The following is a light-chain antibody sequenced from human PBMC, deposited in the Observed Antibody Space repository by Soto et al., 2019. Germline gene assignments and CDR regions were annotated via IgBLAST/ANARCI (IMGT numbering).Light chain of an antibody. J-gene: IGKJ2*01. CDR3: QQYGYSLYT. V-gene: IGKV3-20*01. Sequence: DIVLTQSPGTLSLSPGERATLSCRASQSVSSSYLAWYQQRPGLAPRLLIYGASSRATGIPDRFSGSGSGTAFTLTISRLEPEDFAVYSCQQYGYSLYTFGQGTKLEIK. CDR1: QSVSSSY. CDR2: GAS.